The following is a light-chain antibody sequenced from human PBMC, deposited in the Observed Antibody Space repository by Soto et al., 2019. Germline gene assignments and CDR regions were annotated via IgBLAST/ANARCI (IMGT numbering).Light chain of an antibody. Sequence: EIVMTQSPATLSVCPGERATLSCRASQSVSSNLAWYQQKPGQAPRLLIYGASTRATGFPARFSGSGSGTEFTLTISSLQSEDFAVYYCQQYNNWPRTFGQGTKVEIK. CDR1: QSVSSN. CDR3: QQYNNWPRT. V-gene: IGKV3-15*01. J-gene: IGKJ1*01. CDR2: GAS.